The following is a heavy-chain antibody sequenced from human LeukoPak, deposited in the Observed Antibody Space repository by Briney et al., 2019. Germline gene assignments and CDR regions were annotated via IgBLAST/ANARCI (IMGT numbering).Heavy chain of an antibody. CDR1: GFTFSNYA. D-gene: IGHD4/OR15-4a*01. CDR3: ARRAGAYSHPYDY. CDR2: ISHDGSYK. V-gene: IGHV3-30*14. J-gene: IGHJ4*02. Sequence: PGGSLRLSCAASGFTFSNYAIHWVRQAPGKGLDWVAVISHDGSYKDYAGSVKGRFTISRDNSKNTLYLQMNSLRAEDTAVYYCARRAGAYSHPYDYWGQGTLVTVSS.